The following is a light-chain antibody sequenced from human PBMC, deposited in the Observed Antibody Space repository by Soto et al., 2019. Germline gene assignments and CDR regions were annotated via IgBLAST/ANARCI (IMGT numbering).Light chain of an antibody. V-gene: IGLV1-40*01. CDR3: QSYDTSLRV. J-gene: IGLJ1*01. Sequence: QSVLTQPPSVSGAPGQRVTISCTGSDSNIGSGYDVHCYQQFPGTAPKLLIFATSNRPSGVPARFSGSKSGTSASLAITGLHAEDEADYYCQSYDTSLRVFGTGTKLTVL. CDR2: ATS. CDR1: DSNIGSGYD.